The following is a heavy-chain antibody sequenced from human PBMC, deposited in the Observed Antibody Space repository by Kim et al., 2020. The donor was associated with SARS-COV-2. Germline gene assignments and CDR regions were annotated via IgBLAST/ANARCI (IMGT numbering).Heavy chain of an antibody. CDR3: ARDGGEPLGYCSGGSCYPYYYYGMDV. CDR2: INAGNGNT. Sequence: ASVKVSCKASGYTFTSYAMHWVRQAPGQRLEWMGWINAGNGNTKYSQKFQGRVTITRDTSASTAYMELSSLRSEDTAVYYCARDGGEPLGYCSGGSCYPYYYYGMDVWGQGTTVTVSS. J-gene: IGHJ6*02. D-gene: IGHD2-15*01. V-gene: IGHV1-3*01. CDR1: GYTFTSYA.